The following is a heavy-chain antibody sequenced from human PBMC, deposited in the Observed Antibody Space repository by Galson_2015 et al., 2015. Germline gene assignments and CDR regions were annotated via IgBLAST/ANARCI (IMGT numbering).Heavy chain of an antibody. Sequence: SLRLSCAASRFTFSSYSMNWVRQAPGKGLEWVSSISSSSSYIYYADSVKGRSTISRDNAKNSLYLQMNSLRAEDTAVYYCARGPDDYYYYGMDVWGQGTTVTVSS. CDR3: ARGPDDYYYYGMDV. CDR1: RFTFSSYS. V-gene: IGHV3-21*01. D-gene: IGHD1-14*01. CDR2: ISSSSSYI. J-gene: IGHJ6*02.